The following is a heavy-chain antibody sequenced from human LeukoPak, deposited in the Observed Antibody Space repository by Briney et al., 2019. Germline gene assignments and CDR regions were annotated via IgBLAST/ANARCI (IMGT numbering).Heavy chain of an antibody. J-gene: IGHJ4*02. D-gene: IGHD5-18*01. V-gene: IGHV4-59*01. Sequence: PSETLSLTCTVSGGSISSYYWSWIRQPPGKGREGGGYIDYSGCSNYNPSLKRRVTILVGTSKNQFSLKLSSVTAADTAVYYCARSRGYSYDLDYWGQGTLVTVSS. CDR2: IDYSGCS. CDR1: GGSISSYY. CDR3: ARSRGYSYDLDY.